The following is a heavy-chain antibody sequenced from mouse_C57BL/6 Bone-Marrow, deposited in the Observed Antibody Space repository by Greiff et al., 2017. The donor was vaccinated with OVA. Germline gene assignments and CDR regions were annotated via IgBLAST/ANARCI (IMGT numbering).Heavy chain of an antibody. CDR3: ARDYGYSNWPY. Sequence: EVNVVESGGGLVQPGESLKLSCESNEYAFPSHDMSWVRKTPEKRLELVAAINSDGGSTYYPDTMERRFIISRDNTKKTLYLQMSSLRSEDPALYYCARDYGYSNWPYWGQGTLVTVSA. D-gene: IGHD2-5*01. J-gene: IGHJ3*01. V-gene: IGHV5-2*01. CDR1: EYAFPSHD. CDR2: INSDGGST.